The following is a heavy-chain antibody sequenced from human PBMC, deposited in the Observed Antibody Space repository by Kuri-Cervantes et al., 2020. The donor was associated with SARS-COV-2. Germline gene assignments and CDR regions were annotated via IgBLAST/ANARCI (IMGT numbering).Heavy chain of an antibody. Sequence: SETLSLTCTVSGGSISSSSYYWGWIRQPPGKGLEWIGSIYYSGSTYYNPSLKSRVTISVDTSKNQFSLKLSSVTAADTAVYYCARHMIWGRKTSAFDIWGQGTMVTVSS. V-gene: IGHV4-39*01. D-gene: IGHD7-27*01. J-gene: IGHJ3*02. CDR3: ARHMIWGRKTSAFDI. CDR1: GGSISSSSYY. CDR2: IYYSGST.